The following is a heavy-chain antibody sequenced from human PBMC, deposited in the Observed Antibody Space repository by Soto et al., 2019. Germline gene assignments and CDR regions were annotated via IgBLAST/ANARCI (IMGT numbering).Heavy chain of an antibody. CDR3: ARLSFSYGVDV. J-gene: IGHJ6*02. CDR1: GGSISSGGYS. Sequence: SETLSLTCAVSGGSISSGGYSWSWIRQPPGKGLEWIGEIYHGGSTSYNPSLKSRVTLSLDKFKNHFSLNLTSVTAADTAVYYCARLSFSYGVDVWGQGTTVTVSS. V-gene: IGHV4-30-2*01. CDR2: IYHGGST.